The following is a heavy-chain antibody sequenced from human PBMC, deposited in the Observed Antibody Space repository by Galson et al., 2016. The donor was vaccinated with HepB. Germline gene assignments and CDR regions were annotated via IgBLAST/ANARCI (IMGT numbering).Heavy chain of an antibody. CDR2: TSYRSKWYN. CDR3: ARELSVWGFDQ. V-gene: IGHV6-1*01. D-gene: IGHD5/OR15-5a*01. CDR1: GDSVSSNNVA. J-gene: IGHJ4*02. Sequence: CAISGDSVSSNNVAWHWIRQSPSRGLECLGRTSYRSKWYNEYEVSVKSLITVIPDTSKNQFSLQLKSVTPEDTAVYYCARELSVWGFDQWGQGTLVTVSS.